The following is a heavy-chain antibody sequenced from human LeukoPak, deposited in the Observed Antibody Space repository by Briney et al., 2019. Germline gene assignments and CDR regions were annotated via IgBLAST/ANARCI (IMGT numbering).Heavy chain of an antibody. V-gene: IGHV4-34*01. CDR2: INHSGST. CDR1: GGSFSGYY. D-gene: IGHD3-10*01. Sequence: PSETLSLTCAVYGGSFSGYYWSWIRQPPGKGLEWIGEINHSGSTNCNPSLKSRVTISVDTSKNQFSLKLSSVTAADTAVYYCASAYGSGSSIYYFDYWGQGTLVTVSS. J-gene: IGHJ4*02. CDR3: ASAYGSGSSIYYFDY.